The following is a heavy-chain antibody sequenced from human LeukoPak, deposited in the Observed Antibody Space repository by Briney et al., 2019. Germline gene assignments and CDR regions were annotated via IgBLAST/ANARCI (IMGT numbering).Heavy chain of an antibody. CDR3: AKEDTAMVWEVFRYYYYGMDV. CDR1: GFTSSSYG. Sequence: GRSLRLSCAASGFTSSSYGMHWVRQAPGKGLEWVAVISYDGSNKYYADSVKGRFTISRDNSKNTLYLQMNSLRAEDTAVYYCAKEDTAMVWEVFRYYYYGMDVWGQGTTVTVSS. V-gene: IGHV3-30*18. D-gene: IGHD5-18*01. CDR2: ISYDGSNK. J-gene: IGHJ6*02.